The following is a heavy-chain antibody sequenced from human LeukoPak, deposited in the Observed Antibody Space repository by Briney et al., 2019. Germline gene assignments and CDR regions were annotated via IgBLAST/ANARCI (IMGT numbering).Heavy chain of an antibody. CDR2: IYYSGST. V-gene: IGHV4-39*07. Sequence: SETLSLTCTVSGGSISSSSYYWGWIRQPPGKGLEGIGSIYYSGSTYYNPSLKSRVTISVDPSKNQFSLKLSCVTAADTAVYYCARGRLGLREWMLYTFEYWGQGTLVTVSS. D-gene: IGHD2-8*01. CDR3: ARGRLGLREWMLYTFEY. CDR1: GGSISSSSYY. J-gene: IGHJ4*02.